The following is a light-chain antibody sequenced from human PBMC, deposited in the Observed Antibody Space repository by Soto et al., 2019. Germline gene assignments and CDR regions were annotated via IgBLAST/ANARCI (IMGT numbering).Light chain of an antibody. J-gene: IGKJ5*01. V-gene: IGKV3-11*01. CDR1: QSVSRE. CDR2: GAS. CDR3: QQRPYWLPIT. Sequence: EIVMPQSPATLTEYPGARATLSFRSSQSVSRELAWYHQKPGQAPRLLIYGASTRATGIPARFSGSGSGTDFTLTLSSLEHEDCAIHYGQQRPYWLPITVGHLTRLEIK.